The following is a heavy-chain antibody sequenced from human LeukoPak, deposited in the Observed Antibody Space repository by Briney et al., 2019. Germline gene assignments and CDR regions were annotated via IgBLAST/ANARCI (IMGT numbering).Heavy chain of an antibody. J-gene: IGHJ4*02. CDR3: ARDLRMITFGGAIAQGDY. CDR1: GFTVSSNY. Sequence: PGGSLRLSCAASGFTVSSNYMSWVRQAPGKGLEWVSVIYSGGSTYYADSVKGRFTISRDNSKNTLYLQMNSLRAEDTAVYYCARDLRMITFGGAIAQGDYWGQGTLVTVSS. V-gene: IGHV3-66*02. D-gene: IGHD3-16*02. CDR2: IYSGGST.